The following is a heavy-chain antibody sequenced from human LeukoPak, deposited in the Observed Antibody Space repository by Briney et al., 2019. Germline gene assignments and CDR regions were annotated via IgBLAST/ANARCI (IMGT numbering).Heavy chain of an antibody. CDR1: GRSLISYH. Sequence: SETLSLTCTVSGRSLISYHWSWIRQPPGKGLEWIGHIYYSWCTNYHPSLKSRVTISVETSKNHFSPKQSPVTPAHTAVYYCARERIRGVVLKGNCFDPWGQGTLVTVSS. CDR2: IYYSWCT. J-gene: IGHJ5*02. CDR3: ARERIRGVVLKGNCFDP. D-gene: IGHD3-3*01. V-gene: IGHV4-59*12.